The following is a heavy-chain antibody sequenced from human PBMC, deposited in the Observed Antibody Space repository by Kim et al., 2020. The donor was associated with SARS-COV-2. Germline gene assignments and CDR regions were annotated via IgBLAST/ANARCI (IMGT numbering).Heavy chain of an antibody. CDR2: IDPSDSYT. V-gene: IGHV5-10-1*01. Sequence: GESLKISCKGSGYSFTSYWISWVRQMPGKGLEWMGRIDPSDSYTNYSPSFQGHVTISADKSISTAYLQWSSLKASDTAMYYCARRNQTTYGLIWYFDLWGRGTLVTVSS. J-gene: IGHJ2*01. D-gene: IGHD4-17*01. CDR3: ARRNQTTYGLIWYFDL. CDR1: GYSFTSYW.